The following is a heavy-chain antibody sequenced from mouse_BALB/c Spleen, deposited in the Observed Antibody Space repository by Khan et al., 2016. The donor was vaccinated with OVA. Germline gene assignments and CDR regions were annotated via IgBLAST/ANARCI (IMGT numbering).Heavy chain of an antibody. V-gene: IGHV1S132*01. D-gene: IGHD1-1*02. CDR1: GYIFTSYW. CDR3: AGGETGNYAMDY. CDR2: IYPGTGST. Sequence: QVQLQQSGAELVRPGASVKLSFKTSGYIFTSYWIHWVKQRSGQGLEWIARIYPGTGSTWYDEKFKGKATLTADKSSSTAYMQLSSLKSEDSAVSYSAGGETGNYAMDYRGQGTSVTVSS. J-gene: IGHJ4*01.